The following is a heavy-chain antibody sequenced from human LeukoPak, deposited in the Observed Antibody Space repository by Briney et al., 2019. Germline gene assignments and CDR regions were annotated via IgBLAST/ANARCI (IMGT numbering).Heavy chain of an antibody. CDR2: INPNSGNT. CDR3: ARGSGYCTNGVCHYNWFDP. D-gene: IGHD2-8*01. V-gene: IGHV1-8*03. Sequence: ASVKVSCKASGYTFTGYYMHWVRQAPGQGLEWMGWINPNSGNTGYAQKFQGRVTITRNTSISTAYMELSSLRSEDTAVYYCARGSGYCTNGVCHYNWFDPWGQGTLVTVSS. J-gene: IGHJ5*02. CDR1: GYTFTGYY.